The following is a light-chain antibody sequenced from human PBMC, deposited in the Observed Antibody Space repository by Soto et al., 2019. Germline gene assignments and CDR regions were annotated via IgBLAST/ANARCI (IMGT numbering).Light chain of an antibody. CDR1: QSISSSY. CDR3: QLYGGSHMFS. CDR2: AAS. Sequence: EIVLTQSPGTLSLSPGEGAALSCRTSQSISSSYLAWYQQKPGQAPRLLIYAASSRATGIPDRFSGSGSGTDFTLTISRLDPEDFAVYYCQLYGGSHMFSFVQGTKLESK. J-gene: IGKJ2*01. V-gene: IGKV3-20*01.